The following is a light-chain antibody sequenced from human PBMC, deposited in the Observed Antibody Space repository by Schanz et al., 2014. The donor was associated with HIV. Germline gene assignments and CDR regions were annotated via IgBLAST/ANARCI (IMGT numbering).Light chain of an antibody. V-gene: IGKV1-5*03. CDR1: QSISTW. J-gene: IGKJ4*01. CDR2: KAT. CDR3: QQTYNTPLT. Sequence: DIQMTQSPSTLSASVGDRLTITCRASQSISTWLAWYQQKPGKAPKVLIYKATTLESGVPSRFSGSGSGTEFTLTIGSLQPEDFATYYCQQTYNTPLTFGGGTKVEIK.